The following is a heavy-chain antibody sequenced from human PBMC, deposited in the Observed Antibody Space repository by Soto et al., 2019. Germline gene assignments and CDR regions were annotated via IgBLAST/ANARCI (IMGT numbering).Heavy chain of an antibody. Sequence: ASVKFSCKASGYTFTSYGISWVRQAPGQGLEWMGWISAYNGNTNYAQKLQGRVTMTTDTSTSTAYMELRSLRSDDTAVYYCASKHSSGWYNDAFDIWGQGTMVTVSS. V-gene: IGHV1-18*01. CDR1: GYTFTSYG. J-gene: IGHJ3*02. CDR3: ASKHSSGWYNDAFDI. CDR2: ISAYNGNT. D-gene: IGHD6-19*01.